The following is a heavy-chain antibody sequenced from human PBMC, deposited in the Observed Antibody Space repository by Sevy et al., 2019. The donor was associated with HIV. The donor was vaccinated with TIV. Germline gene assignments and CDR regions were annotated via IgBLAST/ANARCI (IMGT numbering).Heavy chain of an antibody. D-gene: IGHD2-2*01. CDR1: GFTFSSYW. CDR2: IKQDGGAQ. J-gene: IGHJ4*02. Sequence: GGSLRLSCAVSGFTFSSYWMSWVRQAPGKGLEWVANIKQDGGAQYYVDSVKGRFAISRDNAKNSLFLQMNSLRVEDTAVYYCARITNSAALDYWGQGTPVTVSS. CDR3: ARITNSAALDY. V-gene: IGHV3-7*01.